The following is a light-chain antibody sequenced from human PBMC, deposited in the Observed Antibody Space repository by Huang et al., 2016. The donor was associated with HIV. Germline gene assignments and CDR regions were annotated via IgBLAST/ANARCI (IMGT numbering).Light chain of an antibody. CDR1: QSLTT. Sequence: ENVLTQSPATLSLSPGERATLSCRASQSLTTLGWFQQKPGQAPRLLIYDASNRATGIPARFSGSGSGPDFTLTISSLEPEDFVVYYCQQRTTWPWTFGQGTRVEIK. J-gene: IGKJ1*01. CDR3: QQRTTWPWT. V-gene: IGKV3-11*01. CDR2: DAS.